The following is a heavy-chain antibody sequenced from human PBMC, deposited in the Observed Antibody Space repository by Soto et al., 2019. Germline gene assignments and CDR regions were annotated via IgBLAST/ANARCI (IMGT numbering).Heavy chain of an antibody. V-gene: IGHV1-69*01. CDR1: GDSFSSYA. CDR3: ARKAGGGNYYILDF. CDR2: IIPILTTA. D-gene: IGHD2-15*01. Sequence: QVQVVQSGAEVKKPGSSVKVSCKVSGDSFSSYAISWVRQAPGQGLEWMGGIIPILTTANYAQKFQDRVTITADESTSTAYTEVSSLTSEDTAVYYCARKAGGGNYYILDFWGQGTLVTVSS. J-gene: IGHJ4*02.